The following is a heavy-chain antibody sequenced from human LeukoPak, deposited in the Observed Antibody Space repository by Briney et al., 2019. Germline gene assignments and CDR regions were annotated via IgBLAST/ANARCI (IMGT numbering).Heavy chain of an antibody. V-gene: IGHV3-21*01. J-gene: IGHJ4*02. D-gene: IGHD3-10*01. CDR2: ISTISSYI. CDR3: AREQTYYNSGNYYNVLDY. CDR1: GFIFSTFS. Sequence: SGGSLRLSCTASGFIFSTFSMTWVRQAPGKGLEWVSTISTISSYIYYADSMMGRFTISRDNAKNSLYLQMNSLRAEDTAVYYCAREQTYYNSGNYYNVLDYWGQGTLVTVSS.